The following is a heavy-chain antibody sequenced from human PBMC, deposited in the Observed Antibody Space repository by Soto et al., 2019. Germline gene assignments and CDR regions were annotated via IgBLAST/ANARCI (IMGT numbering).Heavy chain of an antibody. CDR3: AKGGGYDSSGYYDRFDY. V-gene: IGHV3-23*01. CDR1: GFTFSSYA. D-gene: IGHD3-22*01. Sequence: EVQLLESGGGLVQPGGSLRLSCAASGFTFSSYAMSWVRQAPGKGLEWVSAISGSGGSTYYADSVKGRFTISRDNSKNTLYLQMNSLRAEDTAVYYCAKGGGYDSSGYYDRFDYWGQGTLVTVSS. J-gene: IGHJ4*02. CDR2: ISGSGGST.